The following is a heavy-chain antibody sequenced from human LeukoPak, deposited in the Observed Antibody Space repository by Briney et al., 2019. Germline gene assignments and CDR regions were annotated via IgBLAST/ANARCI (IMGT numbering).Heavy chain of an antibody. V-gene: IGHV4-38-2*01. CDR2: IYYSGST. D-gene: IGHD4-17*01. Sequence: PSETLSLTCAVSGYSISSGYYWGWIRQPPGKGLEWIGSIYYSGSTYYNPSLKSRVTISVDTSKNQFSLKLSSVTAADTAVYYCARLTVTADYWGQGTLVTVSS. CDR1: GYSISSGYY. J-gene: IGHJ4*02. CDR3: ARLTVTADY.